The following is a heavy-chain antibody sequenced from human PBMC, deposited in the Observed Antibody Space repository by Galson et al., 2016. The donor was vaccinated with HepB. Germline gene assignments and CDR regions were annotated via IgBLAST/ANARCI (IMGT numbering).Heavy chain of an antibody. V-gene: IGHV1-18*04. J-gene: IGHJ4*02. CDR2: ITPYNGNT. Sequence: SVKVSCKASGYTFTSYGISWVRQAPGQGLEWMGWITPYNGNTNYAQKVQGRLTLTTDTATTTTYMELRGLKSDDTAVYFSVRDRPHEQFPSHWIDYWGQGTLVTVSS. D-gene: IGHD6-19*01. CDR3: VRDRPHEQFPSHWIDY. CDR1: GYTFTSYG.